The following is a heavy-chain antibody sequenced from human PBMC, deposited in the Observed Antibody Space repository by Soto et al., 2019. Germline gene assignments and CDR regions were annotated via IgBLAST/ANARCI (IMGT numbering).Heavy chain of an antibody. J-gene: IGHJ4*02. V-gene: IGHV4-59*01. Sequence: XGTLSLTCTVSGGSISTYYWSWIRQPPGKGLEWIGYIYYSGSTNYNPSLKSRVTISVDTSKNQFSLKLSSVTAADTAVYYCARGAGNWNDVYHYWGQGTLVTVSS. CDR1: GGSISTYY. CDR2: IYYSGST. D-gene: IGHD1-20*01. CDR3: ARGAGNWNDVYHY.